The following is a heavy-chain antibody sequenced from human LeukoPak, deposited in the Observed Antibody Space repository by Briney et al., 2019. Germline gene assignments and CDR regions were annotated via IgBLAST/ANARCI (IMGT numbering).Heavy chain of an antibody. V-gene: IGHV1-69*05. Sequence: ASVKVSCKASGGTFSSYAISWVRQAPGQGLEWMGGIIPIFGTANYAQKFQGRVTITTDESTSTAYMELRSLRSDDTAVYYCGRDAADIVVVPALQHYYFDYWGQGTLVTVSS. CDR2: IIPIFGTA. CDR3: GRDAADIVVVPALQHYYFDY. CDR1: GGTFSSYA. D-gene: IGHD2-2*01. J-gene: IGHJ4*02.